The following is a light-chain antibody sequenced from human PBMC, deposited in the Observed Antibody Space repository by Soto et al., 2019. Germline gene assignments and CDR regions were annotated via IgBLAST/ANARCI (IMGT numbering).Light chain of an antibody. J-gene: IGKJ2*01. Sequence: EIVLTQSPGTLSLSPGERATLSYRASHAVNNNFLAWYQQKPGQAPRLVIYGASSRPAGIPDRFSGSGAGTDFTLSISRLEPEDFAVYFCQQYGTSPGTFGQGTKLEIK. CDR3: QQYGTSPGT. CDR1: HAVNNNF. CDR2: GAS. V-gene: IGKV3-20*01.